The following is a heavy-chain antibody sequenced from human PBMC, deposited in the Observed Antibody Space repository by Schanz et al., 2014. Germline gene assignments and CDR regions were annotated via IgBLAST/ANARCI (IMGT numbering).Heavy chain of an antibody. CDR2: INPANGNT. V-gene: IGHV1-3*01. CDR3: SRDLIAAAESWFDP. CDR1: GYTLKHHA. D-gene: IGHD6-13*01. Sequence: QVQLVQSGPEVKKPGASVKVSCQASGYTLKHHAMHWVRQAPGQSLEWLGWINPANGNTHYSPRLNGRVSISSDTAANTVYLHYSSLKTDDTAVYYCSRDLIAAAESWFDPWGQGTPITVSS. J-gene: IGHJ5*02.